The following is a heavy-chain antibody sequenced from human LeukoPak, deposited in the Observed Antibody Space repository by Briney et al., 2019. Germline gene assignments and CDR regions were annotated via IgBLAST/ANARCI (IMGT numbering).Heavy chain of an antibody. CDR3: AKPDLAVAGLFDY. D-gene: IGHD6-19*01. CDR2: ISSSSSYI. J-gene: IGHJ4*02. V-gene: IGHV3-21*04. CDR1: GFTFSSYS. Sequence: PGGSLRLSCAASGFTFSSYSMNWVRQAPGKGLEWVSSISSSSSYIYYADSVKGRFTISRDNSKNTLYLQMNSLRAEDTAVYYCAKPDLAVAGLFDYWGQGTLVTVSS.